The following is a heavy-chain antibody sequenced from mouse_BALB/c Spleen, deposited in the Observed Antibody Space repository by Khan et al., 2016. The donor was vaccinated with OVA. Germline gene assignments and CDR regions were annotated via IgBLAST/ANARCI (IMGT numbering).Heavy chain of an antibody. Sequence: VQLQESGPCLVAPSLSLSIPFTVSCFSLSSYGVSWVRQPPGKGLEWLGVIWGDGSTNYHSVLRSRLSIRKDNSKSQVFLRLHSLQSYDTAACYCAKGLPFAMDYWGQGTSVTVSS. CDR1: CFSLSSYG. D-gene: IGHD3-1*01. J-gene: IGHJ4*01. CDR3: AKGLPFAMDY. CDR2: IWGDGST. V-gene: IGHV2-3*01.